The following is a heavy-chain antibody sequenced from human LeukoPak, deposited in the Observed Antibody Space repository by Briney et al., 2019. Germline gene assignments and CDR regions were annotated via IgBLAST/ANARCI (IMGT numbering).Heavy chain of an antibody. CDR1: GGSISSYY. CDR3: ARVAERGYTFGYNY. Sequence: SETLSLTCTVSGGSISSYYWSWIRQPPGKGLEWIGYIYYSGSTNYNPSLKSRVTISVDTSKNQFSLKLSSVTAADTAMYYCARVAERGYTFGYNYWGQGTLVTVSS. CDR2: IYYSGST. J-gene: IGHJ4*02. D-gene: IGHD5-18*01. V-gene: IGHV4-59*08.